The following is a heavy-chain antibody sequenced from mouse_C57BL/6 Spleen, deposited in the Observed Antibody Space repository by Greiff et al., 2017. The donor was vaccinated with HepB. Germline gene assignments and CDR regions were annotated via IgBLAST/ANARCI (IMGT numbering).Heavy chain of an antibody. Sequence: EVQLQQSGPELVKPGASVKISCKASGYTFTDYYMNWVKQSHGKSLEWIGDINPNNGGTSYNQKFKGKATLTVDKSSSTAYMELRSLTSEDSAVYYCARGGYYFDDWGQSTTLTVSS. CDR1: GYTFTDYY. V-gene: IGHV1-26*01. CDR3: ARGGYYFDD. CDR2: INPNNGGT. J-gene: IGHJ2*01. D-gene: IGHD3-1*01.